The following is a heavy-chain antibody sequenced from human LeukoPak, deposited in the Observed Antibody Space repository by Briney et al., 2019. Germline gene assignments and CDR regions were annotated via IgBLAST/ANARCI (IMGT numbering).Heavy chain of an antibody. J-gene: IGHJ4*02. D-gene: IGHD6-19*01. Sequence: GGPLRLSCAASGFTVSSNYMSWVRQAPGKGLEWVSVIYSGGSTCYADSVKGRFTISRDNSENTLYLQMNSLRAEDTAVYYCARIRWLVRYFDYWGQGTLVTVSS. V-gene: IGHV3-66*01. CDR1: GFTVSSNY. CDR3: ARIRWLVRYFDY. CDR2: IYSGGST.